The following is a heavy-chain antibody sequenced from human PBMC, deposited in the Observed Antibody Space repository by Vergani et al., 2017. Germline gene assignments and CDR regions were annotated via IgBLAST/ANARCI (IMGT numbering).Heavy chain of an antibody. J-gene: IGHJ6*02. D-gene: IGHD2-15*01. V-gene: IGHV1-69*13. Sequence: QVQLVQSGAEVKKPGSSVKVSCKASGGTFSSYAISWVRQAPGQGLEWMGRIIPIFGTANYAQKFQGRVTITADESTSTAYMELSSLRSEDTAVYYCARQLCSDGSCDSHYYYYGMDVWGQGTTVTVSS. CDR1: GGTFSSYA. CDR2: IIPIFGTA. CDR3: ARQLCSDGSCDSHYYYYGMDV.